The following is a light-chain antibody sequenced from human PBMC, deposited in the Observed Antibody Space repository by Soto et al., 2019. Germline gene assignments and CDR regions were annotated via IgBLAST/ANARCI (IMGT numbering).Light chain of an antibody. J-gene: IGKJ4*01. V-gene: IGKV3-15*01. Sequence: ETVMTQCPATLSVSPGERATLSCRASQSVSTYLAWYQLTPGQAPRLLIYGASTRAPGVSAMFSGSRSETEFTLTISSLQSEDFAVYSCQQYNSWPLTFGGGTKVEIK. CDR1: QSVSTY. CDR2: GAS. CDR3: QQYNSWPLT.